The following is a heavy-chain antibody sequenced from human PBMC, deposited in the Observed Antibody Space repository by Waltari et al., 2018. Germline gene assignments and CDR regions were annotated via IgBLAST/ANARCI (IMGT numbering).Heavy chain of an antibody. CDR1: VGSISSSSSY. Sequence: QLQLQESGPGLVKPSETLSLTCTVSVGSISSSSSYWGWLRQPPGKGLEWIGSIYYSGSTYYNPSLKSRVTISVDTSKNQFSLKLSSVTAADTAVYYCARDIVVVPAAQGWFDPWGQGTLVTVSS. J-gene: IGHJ5*02. CDR2: IYYSGST. CDR3: ARDIVVVPAAQGWFDP. D-gene: IGHD2-2*01. V-gene: IGHV4-39*07.